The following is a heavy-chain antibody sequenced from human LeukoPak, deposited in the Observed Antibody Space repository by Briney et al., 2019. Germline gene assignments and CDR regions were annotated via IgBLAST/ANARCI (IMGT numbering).Heavy chain of an antibody. J-gene: IGHJ1*01. D-gene: IGHD3-22*01. Sequence: SVKVSCKASGGTFSSYAISWVRQAAGQGLEWMGGIIPVFGTANYAQKFQGRVTITADKSTSTAYMELSSLRSEDTAVYYCASGHYYDSTLFQHWGQGTLVTVSS. CDR1: GGTFSSYA. CDR2: IIPVFGTA. V-gene: IGHV1-69*06. CDR3: ASGHYYDSTLFQH.